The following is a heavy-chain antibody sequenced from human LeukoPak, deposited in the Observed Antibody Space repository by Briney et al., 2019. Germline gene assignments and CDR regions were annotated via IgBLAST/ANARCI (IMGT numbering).Heavy chain of an antibody. J-gene: IGHJ4*02. D-gene: IGHD2-8*01. CDR3: ATTDCTNGVCYRELSY. V-gene: IGHV1-24*01. CDR1: GYTFTSYG. CDR2: FDPEDGET. Sequence: ASVKVSCKASGYTFTSYGISWVRQAPGKGLEWMGGFDPEDGETIYAQKFQGRVTMTEDTSTDTAYMELSSLRSEDTAVYYCATTDCTNGVCYRELSYWGQGTLVTVSS.